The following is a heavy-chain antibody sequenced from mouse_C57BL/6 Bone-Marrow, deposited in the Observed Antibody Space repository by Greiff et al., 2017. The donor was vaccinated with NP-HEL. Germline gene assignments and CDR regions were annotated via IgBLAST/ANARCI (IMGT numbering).Heavy chain of an antibody. CDR3: KAPSYYYGSSYLYYYAMDY. V-gene: IGHV14-1*01. CDR1: GFNIKDYY. J-gene: IGHJ4*01. D-gene: IGHD1-1*01. Sequence: EVQVVESGAELVRPGASVKLSCTASGFNIKDYYMHWVKQRPEQGLEWIGRIDPEDGDTEYAPKFQGKATMTADTSSNTAYLQLSSLTSEDTAVYYCKAPSYYYGSSYLYYYAMDYWGQGTSVTVSS. CDR2: IDPEDGDT.